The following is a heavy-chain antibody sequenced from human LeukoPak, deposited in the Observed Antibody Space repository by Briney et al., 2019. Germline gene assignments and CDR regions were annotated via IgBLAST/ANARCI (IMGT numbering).Heavy chain of an antibody. D-gene: IGHD2-2*02. Sequence: SETLSLTCTVSGGSISSYYWSWIRQPAGKGLEWIGRIYTSGSTYYNPSLKSRVTISVDTSKNQFSLKLSSVTAADTAVYYCAREIVVVPAAIWYFDLWGRRTLVTVSS. CDR3: AREIVVVPAAIWYFDL. CDR2: IYTSGST. CDR1: GGSISSYY. V-gene: IGHV4-4*07. J-gene: IGHJ2*01.